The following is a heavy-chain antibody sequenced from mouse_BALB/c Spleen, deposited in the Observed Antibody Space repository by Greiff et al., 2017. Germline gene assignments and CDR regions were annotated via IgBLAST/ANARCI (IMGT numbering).Heavy chain of an antibody. CDR1: GFTFSSFG. CDR2: ISSGGST. Sequence: EVQLVESGGGLVQPGGSRKLSCAASGFTFSSFGMHWVRQAPEKRLEWVASISSGGSTYYPDSVKGRFTISRDNARNILYLQMSSLRSEDTAMYYCAREYYYAMDYWGQGTSVTVSS. J-gene: IGHJ4*01. CDR3: AREYYYAMDY. V-gene: IGHV5-6-5*01.